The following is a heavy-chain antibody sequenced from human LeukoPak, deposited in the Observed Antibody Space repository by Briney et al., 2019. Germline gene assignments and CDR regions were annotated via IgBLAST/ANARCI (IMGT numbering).Heavy chain of an antibody. CDR1: GFTFSSYS. D-gene: IGHD5-24*01. CDR2: ISSSSRTI. Sequence: GGSLRLSCAASGFTFSSYSMNWVRQAPGKGLEWVSYISSSSRTIYYADSVKGRFTISRDNSKNTLYLQMNSLRAEDTAVYYCGRVGDGYNDNYWGQGTLVTVSS. J-gene: IGHJ4*02. V-gene: IGHV3-48*04. CDR3: GRVGDGYNDNY.